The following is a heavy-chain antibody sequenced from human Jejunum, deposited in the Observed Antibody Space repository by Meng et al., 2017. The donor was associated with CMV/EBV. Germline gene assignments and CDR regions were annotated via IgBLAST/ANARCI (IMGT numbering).Heavy chain of an antibody. D-gene: IGHD3-9*01. Sequence: FSNDASGCVRQAPGKGLEWVSTIGETGGSTYYADSVKGRFTISRDNSKNTLYLQMNSLRAEDKALYYCAKAGMRGFDILTVLDYWGQGTLVTVSS. CDR2: IGETGGST. J-gene: IGHJ4*02. CDR1: FSNDA. V-gene: IGHV3-23*01. CDR3: AKAGMRGFDILTVLDY.